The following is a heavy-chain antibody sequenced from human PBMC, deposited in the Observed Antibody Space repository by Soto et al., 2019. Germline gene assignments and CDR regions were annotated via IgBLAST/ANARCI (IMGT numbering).Heavy chain of an antibody. CDR3: ARAPGGSTETFDS. D-gene: IGHD3-10*01. V-gene: IGHV3-30-3*01. CDR2: ISYSGSNT. CDR1: GFTFRSYA. J-gene: IGHJ4*02. Sequence: QVHLVASGGGMVQPGRSLRLACTASGFTFRSYAMHWVRQAPGKGLEWVAVISYSGSNTYYADSVKGRFSISRDISNNTLYLQMNSQRSEDTAVYYCARAPGGSTETFDSWGQGTLGTVSS.